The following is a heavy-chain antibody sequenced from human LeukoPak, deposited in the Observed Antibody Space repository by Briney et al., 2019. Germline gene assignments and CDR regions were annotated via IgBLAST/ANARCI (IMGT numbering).Heavy chain of an antibody. CDR3: AREVGAIDY. CDR2: VDPSGVP. Sequence: ASVKVSCKASGGTFSSYAISWVRQAPGQGLEWMGIVDPSGVPTYAQRFQDRVTMTRDTSTSTVYMELSYLRSEDTAVYYCAREVGAIDYWGQGTLVTVSS. J-gene: IGHJ4*02. CDR1: GGTFSSYA. V-gene: IGHV1-46*01. D-gene: IGHD1-26*01.